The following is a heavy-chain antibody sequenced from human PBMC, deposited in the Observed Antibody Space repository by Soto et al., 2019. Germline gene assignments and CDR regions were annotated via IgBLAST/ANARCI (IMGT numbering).Heavy chain of an antibody. CDR3: AKARQAQSHYYYGMDV. Sequence: GSLRLSGAASGFTFSNNAMNWVRQAPGKGLEWVSGISGTGYGTYYADSVKGRFTISRDSSNNTLYLQMNSLRGEDTAIYYCAKARQAQSHYYYGMDVWGQGTPVTVSS. CDR1: GFTFSNNA. V-gene: IGHV3-23*01. D-gene: IGHD6-19*01. CDR2: ISGTGYGT. J-gene: IGHJ6*02.